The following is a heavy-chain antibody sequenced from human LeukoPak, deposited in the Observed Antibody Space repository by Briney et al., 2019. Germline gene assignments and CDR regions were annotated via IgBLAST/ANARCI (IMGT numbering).Heavy chain of an antibody. D-gene: IGHD5-18*01. CDR1: GFTFSSYS. CDR2: ISSSSSYI. CDR3: AREGGYSYGFDY. J-gene: IGHJ4*02. V-gene: IGHV3-21*01. Sequence: GGSLRLSCAASGFTFSSYSMNWVRQAPGKGLEWVSSISSSSSYIYYADSVKGRCTISRDNAKNSLYLQMNSLRAEDTAVYYCAREGGYSYGFDYWGQGTLVTVSS.